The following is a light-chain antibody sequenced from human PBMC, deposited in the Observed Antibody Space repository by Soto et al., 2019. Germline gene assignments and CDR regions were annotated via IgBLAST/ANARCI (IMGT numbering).Light chain of an antibody. CDR1: SSDVGAYNY. CDR3: SSYAGSNILYV. CDR2: DVS. Sequence: QSALTQPASVSGSPGQSITISCTGTSSDVGAYNYVSWYQQYPGRAPKLMIYDVSNRPSGVSTRFSGSKSGNTASLTISGLRAADEADYYCSSYAGSNILYVFGTGTKVTV. V-gene: IGLV2-14*01. J-gene: IGLJ1*01.